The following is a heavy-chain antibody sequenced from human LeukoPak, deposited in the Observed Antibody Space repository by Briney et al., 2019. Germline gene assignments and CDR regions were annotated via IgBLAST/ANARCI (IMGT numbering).Heavy chain of an antibody. D-gene: IGHD3-22*01. CDR3: AKRGVVIRVILVGFHKEAYYFDS. V-gene: IGHV3-23*01. J-gene: IGHJ4*02. CDR2: ISGSGGAT. Sequence: GGSLRLSCAVSGINLSNYGMSWVRQAPGKGLEWVAGISGSGGATNYADSVKGRFTVSRDNPKNTLYLQMNSLRVEDTAVYFCAKRGVVIRVILVGFHKEAYYFDSWGQGALVTVSS. CDR1: GINLSNYG.